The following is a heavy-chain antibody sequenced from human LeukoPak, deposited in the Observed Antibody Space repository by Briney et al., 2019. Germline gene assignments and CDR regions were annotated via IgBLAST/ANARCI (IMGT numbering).Heavy chain of an antibody. Sequence: GESLKISCKGSGYSFTSYWIGWVRQMPGKGLEWMGIIYPGDSGPRHSPSFQGQVTISADKSISTAYLQWSSLKASDTAMYYCARRAYCGGDCYPYYFDYWGQGTLVTVSS. CDR2: IYPGDSGP. V-gene: IGHV5-51*01. J-gene: IGHJ4*02. CDR3: ARRAYCGGDCYPYYFDY. D-gene: IGHD2-21*02. CDR1: GYSFTSYW.